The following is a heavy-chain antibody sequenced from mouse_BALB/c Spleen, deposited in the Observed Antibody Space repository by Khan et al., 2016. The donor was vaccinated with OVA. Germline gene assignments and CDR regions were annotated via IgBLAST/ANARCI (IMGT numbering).Heavy chain of an antibody. CDR1: GFTFSSYG. Sequence: VQLKESGGDLVKPGGSLKLSCAASGFTFSSYGMSWVRQTPDKRLEWVATISSAGDYTYYPDNVKGRFTISRDNAKNTLYLQMSSLKSEDTAMFYCASHLTGSFTYWGQGTLATVSA. D-gene: IGHD4-1*01. CDR2: ISSAGDYT. CDR3: ASHLTGSFTY. V-gene: IGHV5-6*01. J-gene: IGHJ3*01.